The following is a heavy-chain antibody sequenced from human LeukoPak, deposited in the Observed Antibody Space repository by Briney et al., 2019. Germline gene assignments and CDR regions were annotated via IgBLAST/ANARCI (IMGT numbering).Heavy chain of an antibody. V-gene: IGHV4-39*01. CDR1: GGSISSSSYY. CDR3: APHTYSSGWYADY. J-gene: IGHJ4*02. CDR2: IYYSGST. D-gene: IGHD6-19*01. Sequence: PSETLSLTCTVSGGSISSSSYYWGWIRQPPGKGLEWIGSIYYSGSTYYNPSLKSRVTISVDTSKNQFSLKLSSVTAADTAVYYCAPHTYSSGWYADYWGQGTLVTVSS.